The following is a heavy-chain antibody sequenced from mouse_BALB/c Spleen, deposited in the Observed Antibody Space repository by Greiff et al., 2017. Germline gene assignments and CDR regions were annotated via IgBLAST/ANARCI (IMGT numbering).Heavy chain of an antibody. CDR3: ATLTTVVDY. V-gene: IGHV1-87*01. Sequence: LEESGAELARPGASVKLSCKASGYTFTSYWMQWVKQRPGQGLEWIGAIYPGDGDTRYTQKFKGKATLTADKSSSTAYMQLSSLASEDSAVYYCATLTTVVDYWGQGTTLTVSS. CDR2: IYPGDGDT. J-gene: IGHJ2*01. D-gene: IGHD1-1*01. CDR1: GYTFTSYW.